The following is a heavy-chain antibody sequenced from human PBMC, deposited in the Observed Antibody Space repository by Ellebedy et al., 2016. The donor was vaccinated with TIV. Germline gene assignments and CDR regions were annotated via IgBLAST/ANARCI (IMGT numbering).Heavy chain of an antibody. J-gene: IGHJ4*02. D-gene: IGHD6-25*01. CDR2: INPSGTT. CDR1: GVSMSSGDYF. V-gene: IGHV4-39*01. Sequence: MPGGSLRLSCTVSGVSMSSGDYFWSWIRQAPGRGPEWIGEINPSGTTNYNPSLKSRLTMSVDTSKNQFSLKLNSVTAADTAVYYCASLSILLAASLDYWGQGIMVTVSS. CDR3: ASLSILLAASLDY.